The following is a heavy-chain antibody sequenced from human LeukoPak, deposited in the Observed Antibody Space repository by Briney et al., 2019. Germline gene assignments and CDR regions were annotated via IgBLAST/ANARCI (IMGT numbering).Heavy chain of an antibody. CDR2: VSNRGTTI. V-gene: IGHV3-11*01. Sequence: PGGSLRLSCAASGFTFTDYFSDYYMTWIRQAPGKGLEWISYVSNRGTTIFYAGSVKGRFTSSRDNSKNSVYLRMNNLRAGDTAVYYCARSRINYGDYYYFGMDVWGQGTTVTVSS. J-gene: IGHJ6*02. CDR1: GFTFTDYFSDYY. D-gene: IGHD4-17*01. CDR3: ARSRINYGDYYYFGMDV.